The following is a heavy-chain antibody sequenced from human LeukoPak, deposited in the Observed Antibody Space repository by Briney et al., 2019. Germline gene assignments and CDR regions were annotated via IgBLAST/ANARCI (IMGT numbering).Heavy chain of an antibody. V-gene: IGHV1-46*01. J-gene: IGHJ4*02. CDR1: GYTFTSYY. CDR3: ARFKRVGSSGWPLDY. Sequence: ASVKVSCKASGYTFTSYYMHWVRQAPGQGLEWMGIINPSGGSTSYAQKSQGRVTMTRDTSMSTVYMELSSLRSEDTAVYYCARFKRVGSSGWPLDYWGQGTLVTVSS. CDR2: INPSGGST. D-gene: IGHD6-19*01.